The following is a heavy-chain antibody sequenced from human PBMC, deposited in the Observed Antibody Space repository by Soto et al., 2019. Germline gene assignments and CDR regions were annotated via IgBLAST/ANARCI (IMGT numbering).Heavy chain of an antibody. CDR1: GGSISSYY. J-gene: IGHJ3*02. CDR2: IYYSGST. V-gene: IGHV4-59*01. CDR3: ARAWVYAFDI. Sequence: SETLSLTCTVSGGSISSYYWSWIRQPPGKGLEWIGYIYYSGSTNYNPSLKSRVTISVDTSKNQFSLKLSSVTAADTAVYYCARAWVYAFDIWGQGTMVTVSS.